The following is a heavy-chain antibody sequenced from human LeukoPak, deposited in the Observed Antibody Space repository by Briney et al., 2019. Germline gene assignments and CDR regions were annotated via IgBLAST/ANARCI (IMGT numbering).Heavy chain of an antibody. CDR3: AREMRDGYNYPHFDY. Sequence: SETLSLTCAVYGGSSSGYYWSWIRQPPGKGLEWIGEINHSGSTNYNPSLKSRVTISVDTSKNQFSLKLSSVTAADTAVYYCAREMRDGYNYPHFDYWGQGTLVTVSS. CDR1: GGSSSGYY. CDR2: INHSGST. V-gene: IGHV4-34*01. D-gene: IGHD5-24*01. J-gene: IGHJ4*02.